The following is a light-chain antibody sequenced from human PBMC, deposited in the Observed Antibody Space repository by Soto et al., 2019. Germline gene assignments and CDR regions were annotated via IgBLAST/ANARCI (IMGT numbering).Light chain of an antibody. CDR2: DVS. CDR1: SSDVGGYNY. V-gene: IGLV2-14*01. J-gene: IGLJ1*01. Sequence: QSALTQPASVSGSPGQSITISCTGTSSDVGGYNYVSWYQQHPGKAPKLMIYDVSNRPSGVSNRFSGSKSGNTASLTLSGLQAEDEADYYYSSYTSSSTLLYVFGAGTKLTVL. CDR3: SSYTSSSTLLYV.